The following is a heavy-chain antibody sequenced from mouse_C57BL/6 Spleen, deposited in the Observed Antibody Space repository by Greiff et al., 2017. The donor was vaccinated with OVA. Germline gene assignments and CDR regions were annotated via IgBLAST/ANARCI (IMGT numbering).Heavy chain of an antibody. CDR3: ARSRLGRGDY. CDR1: GYTFTDYY. V-gene: IGHV1-26*01. D-gene: IGHD4-1*01. J-gene: IGHJ2*01. CDR2: INPNNGGT. Sequence: EVQLQQSGPELVKPGASVKISCKASGYTFTDYYMNWVKQSHGKSLEWIGDINPNNGGTSYNQKFKGKATLTVDKSSSTAYMELRSLTSEDSAVYYGARSRLGRGDYWGQGTTLTVSS.